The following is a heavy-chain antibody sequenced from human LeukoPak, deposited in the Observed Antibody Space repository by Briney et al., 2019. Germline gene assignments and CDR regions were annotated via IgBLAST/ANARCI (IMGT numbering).Heavy chain of an antibody. CDR1: GFSFSSHA. V-gene: IGHV3-53*01. J-gene: IGHJ4*02. D-gene: IGHD3-10*01. CDR2: IYSGGST. CDR3: ARGLSRGVLEY. Sequence: PGGSLRLSCAASGFSFSSHAMHWVRQAPGKGLEWVSVIYSGGSTYYADSVKGRFTISRDNSKNTLYLQMNSLRAEDTAVYYCARGLSRGVLEYWGQGTLVTVSS.